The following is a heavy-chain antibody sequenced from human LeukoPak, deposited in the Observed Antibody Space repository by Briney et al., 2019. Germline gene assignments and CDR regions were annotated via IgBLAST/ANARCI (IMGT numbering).Heavy chain of an antibody. D-gene: IGHD4-17*01. CDR3: AKGFTVTTYGWGVDY. CDR2: ISESGGAT. CDR1: GFMFSHSA. J-gene: IGHJ4*02. V-gene: IGHV3-23*01. Sequence: PGGSLRLSCAASGFMFSHSAMTWVRQTPGKGLEWVSGISESGGATYYAGSAKGRFTISRDNSKNTLYLQMNSLRSDDTAVYYCAKGFTVTTYGWGVDYWGQGTLVTVSS.